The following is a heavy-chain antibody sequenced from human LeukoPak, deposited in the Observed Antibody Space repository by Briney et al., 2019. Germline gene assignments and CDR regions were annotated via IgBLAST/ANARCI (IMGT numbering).Heavy chain of an antibody. CDR1: GGTFSSYA. V-gene: IGHV1-69*13. D-gene: IGHD3-22*01. CDR3: ARSYSYSSGYRHFQH. J-gene: IGHJ1*01. CDR2: IIPIFGTA. Sequence: SVKVSCKASGGTFSSYAISWVRQAPGQGLEWMGGIIPIFGTANYAQKFQGRVTITADESTSTAYMELSSLRSEDTAVYYCARSYSYSSGYRHFQHWGQGTLVTASS.